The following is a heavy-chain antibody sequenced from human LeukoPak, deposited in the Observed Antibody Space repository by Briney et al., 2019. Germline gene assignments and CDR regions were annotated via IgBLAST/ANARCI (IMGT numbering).Heavy chain of an antibody. Sequence: GGSLRLSCVASGFMFSNYWMHWVRQAPGKGLVWVSRINTDGYTTTCADSVKGRFTISRDNAKNTLYLQMNSVRAEDTAVYYCSPAEQGAFDIWGHGTKVTVSS. J-gene: IGHJ3*02. CDR3: SPAEQGAFDI. D-gene: IGHD1/OR15-1a*01. CDR1: GFMFSNYW. V-gene: IGHV3-74*01. CDR2: INTDGYTT.